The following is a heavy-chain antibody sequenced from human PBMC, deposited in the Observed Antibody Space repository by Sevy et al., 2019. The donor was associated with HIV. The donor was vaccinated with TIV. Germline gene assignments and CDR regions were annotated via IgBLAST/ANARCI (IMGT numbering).Heavy chain of an antibody. CDR1: GGSVSSGSYY. V-gene: IGHV4-61*01. CDR2: IYYSGST. J-gene: IGHJ4*02. Sequence: SETLSLTCTVSGGSVSSGSYYWSWIRQPPGKGLEWIGYIYYSGSTNYNPSLKSRVTISVDTSKNQFSLKLSSVTAADTAVYYCARLTGTFPPTRSLDYWGQGTLVTVSS. CDR3: ARLTGTFPPTRSLDY. D-gene: IGHD1-20*01.